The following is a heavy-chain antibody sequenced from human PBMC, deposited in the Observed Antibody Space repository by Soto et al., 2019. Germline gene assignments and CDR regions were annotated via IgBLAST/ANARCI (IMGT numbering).Heavy chain of an antibody. Sequence: GASLKISCKGSGYSFTSYWISWVRQMPGKGLEWMGRIDPSDSYTNYSPSFQGHVTISADKSISTAYLQWSSLKASDTAMYYCARDHSSSSAYFDYWGQGTLVTVSS. J-gene: IGHJ4*02. D-gene: IGHD6-6*01. CDR1: GYSFTSYW. CDR2: IDPSDSYT. CDR3: ARDHSSSSAYFDY. V-gene: IGHV5-10-1*01.